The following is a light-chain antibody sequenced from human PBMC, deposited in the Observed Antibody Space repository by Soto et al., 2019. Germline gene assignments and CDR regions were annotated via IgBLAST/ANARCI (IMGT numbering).Light chain of an antibody. Sequence: SQPSRSASVGERVTTTSRASQDIAIYLAWYQQKPGEAPKLLIYAASTLYGGVPSRFSGSGSGTDFALTITSLQAEDFATYYCQQLRSKPSTFGGGAKV. CDR2: AAS. CDR3: QQLRSKPST. J-gene: IGKJ4*01. CDR1: QDIAIY. V-gene: IGKV1-9*01.